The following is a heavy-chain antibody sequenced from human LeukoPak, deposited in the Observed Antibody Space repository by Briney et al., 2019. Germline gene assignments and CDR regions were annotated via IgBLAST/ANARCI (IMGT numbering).Heavy chain of an antibody. CDR2: IYYSGST. V-gene: IGHV4-59*08. D-gene: IGHD6-19*01. J-gene: IGHJ6*02. Sequence: SETLSLTCTVSGGSISSYYWSWIRQPPGKGLEWIGYIYYSGSTTYNPSLKSRVTISVDTSKNQFSLKLSSVTAADTAVYYCAIHGIAVAFFTDVWGQGTTVTVSS. CDR1: GGSISSYY. CDR3: AIHGIAVAFFTDV.